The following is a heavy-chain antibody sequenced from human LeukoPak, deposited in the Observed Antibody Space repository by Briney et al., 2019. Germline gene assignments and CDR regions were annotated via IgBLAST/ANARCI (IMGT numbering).Heavy chain of an antibody. Sequence: SETLSLTCAVYRGSFSDYYWSWIRQPPGKWLEWIGAINHSGSTIYNPSLKSRVTISRDTSKNQFSLKLSSVPAADTAVYYCAREAQYCSGDNCYGEYFQNWGQGTLVTVSS. CDR3: AREAQYCSGDNCYGEYFQN. J-gene: IGHJ1*01. V-gene: IGHV4-34*01. D-gene: IGHD2-15*01. CDR1: RGSFSDYY. CDR2: INHSGST.